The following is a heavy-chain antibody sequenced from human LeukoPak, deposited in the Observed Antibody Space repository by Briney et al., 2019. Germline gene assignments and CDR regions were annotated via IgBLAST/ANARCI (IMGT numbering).Heavy chain of an antibody. CDR1: GFTFSSYA. CDR3: AKDREMYSSGWPGYFDY. Sequence: PGGSLRLSCAASGFTFSSYAMSWVRQAPEKGLEWVSAISGSGGSTYYADSVKGRFTISRDNSKNTLYLQMNSLRAEDTAVYYCAKDREMYSSGWPGYFDYWGQGTLVTVSS. CDR2: ISGSGGST. J-gene: IGHJ4*02. D-gene: IGHD6-19*01. V-gene: IGHV3-23*01.